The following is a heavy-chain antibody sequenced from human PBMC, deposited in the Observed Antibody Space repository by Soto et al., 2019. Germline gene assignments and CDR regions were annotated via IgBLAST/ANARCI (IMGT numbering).Heavy chain of an antibody. D-gene: IGHD1-26*01. V-gene: IGHV1-2*02. CDR2: INPNSGGT. J-gene: IGHJ4*02. CDR1: GDTFTGYY. Sequence: GASVKVCCKASGDTFTGYYIHWVRQAPGQGFEWLGWINPNSGGTKYPQNFQGRVTMTRDTSLSVAYIALTGLTSVDMAVYYCARDLSKGGGSAGFDYWRQGTLVTVSS. CDR3: ARDLSKGGGSAGFDY.